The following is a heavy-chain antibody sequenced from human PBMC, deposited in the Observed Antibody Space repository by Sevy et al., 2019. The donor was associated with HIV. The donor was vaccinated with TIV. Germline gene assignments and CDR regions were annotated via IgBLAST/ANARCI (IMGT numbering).Heavy chain of an antibody. CDR1: GGTFSSYA. V-gene: IGHV1-69*13. J-gene: IGHJ2*01. Sequence: ASVKVSCKASGGTFSSYAISWVRQAPGQVLESIGGIIPIFGTANYAQKFQGRVTITADESTSTAYMELSSLRSEDTAVYYCASSGYCSGGSCYRTYWYFDLWGRGTLVTVSS. CDR2: IIPIFGTA. CDR3: ASSGYCSGGSCYRTYWYFDL. D-gene: IGHD2-15*01.